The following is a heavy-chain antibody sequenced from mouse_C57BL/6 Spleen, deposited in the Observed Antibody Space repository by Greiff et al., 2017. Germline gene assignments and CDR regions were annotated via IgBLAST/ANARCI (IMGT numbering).Heavy chain of an antibody. Sequence: EVQGVESGGGLVKPGGSLKLSCAASGFTFSSYAMSWVRQTPEKRLEWVATISDGGSYTYYPDNVKGRFTISRDNAKNNLYLQMSHLKSEDTAMYYCARDGNYYGSSYDFDVWGTGTTVTVSS. D-gene: IGHD1-1*01. CDR1: GFTFSSYA. CDR3: ARDGNYYGSSYDFDV. V-gene: IGHV5-4*01. J-gene: IGHJ1*03. CDR2: ISDGGSYT.